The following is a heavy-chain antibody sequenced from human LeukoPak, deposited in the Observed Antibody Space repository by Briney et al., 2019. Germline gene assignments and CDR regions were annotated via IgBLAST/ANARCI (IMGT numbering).Heavy chain of an antibody. CDR1: GGSVSSGSHY. Sequence: PSETLSLTCTVSGGSVSSGSHYWSWIRQPPGKGLEWIGYIYYSGSTNYTPSLKSRVTISVDTSKNQFSLKLSSVTAADTAVYYCARDRYYYDSGSYFYFDLWGRGTLVTVSS. CDR3: ARDRYYYDSGSYFYFDL. D-gene: IGHD3-22*01. J-gene: IGHJ2*01. CDR2: IYYSGST. V-gene: IGHV4-61*01.